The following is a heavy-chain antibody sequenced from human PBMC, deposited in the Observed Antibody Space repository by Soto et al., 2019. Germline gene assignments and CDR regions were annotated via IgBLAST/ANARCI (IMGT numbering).Heavy chain of an antibody. CDR1: GFTFSSYS. D-gene: IGHD3-3*01. CDR3: ARTRFGVVPPDGYYYGMDV. CDR2: ISSSSSYI. V-gene: IGHV3-21*01. Sequence: VQLLESGGGLVQPGGSLRLSCAASGFTFSSYSMNWVRQAPGKGLEWVSSISSSSSYIYYADSVKGRFTISRDNAKNSLYLQMNSLRAEDTAVYYCARTRFGVVPPDGYYYGMDVWGQGTTVTVSS. J-gene: IGHJ6*02.